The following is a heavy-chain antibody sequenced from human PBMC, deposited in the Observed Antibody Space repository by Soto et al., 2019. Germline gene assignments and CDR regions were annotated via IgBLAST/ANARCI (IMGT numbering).Heavy chain of an antibody. CDR3: ARDRGSGGYVNYYYYGMDV. CDR2: IWYDGSNK. D-gene: IGHD5-12*01. Sequence: GGSLRLSCAASGFTFSSYGMHWGRQAPGKGLEWVAVIWYDGSNKYYADSVKGRFTISRDNSKNTLYLQMNSLRAEDTAVYYCARDRGSGGYVNYYYYGMDVWGQGTTVTVSS. J-gene: IGHJ6*02. V-gene: IGHV3-33*01. CDR1: GFTFSSYG.